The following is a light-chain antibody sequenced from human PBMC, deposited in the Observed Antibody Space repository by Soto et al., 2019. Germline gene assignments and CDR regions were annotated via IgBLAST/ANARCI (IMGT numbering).Light chain of an antibody. Sequence: QSALTQPPSASGSPGQSVTISCSGTSSDIGGYTYVSWYQHHPGKAPKLMIYEVSKRPSGVPDRFSGSKSGNTASLTVSGLQAEDEADYYCSSYANSNNYVFGTGTKLTAL. CDR3: SSYANSNNYV. CDR1: SSDIGGYTY. V-gene: IGLV2-8*01. J-gene: IGLJ1*01. CDR2: EVS.